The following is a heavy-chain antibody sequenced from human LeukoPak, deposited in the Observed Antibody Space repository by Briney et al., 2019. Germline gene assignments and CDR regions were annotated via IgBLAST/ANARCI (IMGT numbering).Heavy chain of an antibody. D-gene: IGHD5-18*01. V-gene: IGHV3-23*01. CDR3: AKDDRIQTRRYSYNY. Sequence: GGSLRLSCAASGFTFSSYAMSWVRQASGKGLEWVSVISGSGGSTSYADSVKGRFTISRDNSMNTLYLQMNSLRAEDTAVYYCAKDDRIQTRRYSYNYWGQGTLVTVSS. J-gene: IGHJ4*02. CDR1: GFTFSSYA. CDR2: ISGSGGST.